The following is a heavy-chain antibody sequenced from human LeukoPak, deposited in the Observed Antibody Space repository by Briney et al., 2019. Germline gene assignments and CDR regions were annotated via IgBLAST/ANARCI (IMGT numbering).Heavy chain of an antibody. CDR2: INHSGST. J-gene: IGHJ6*03. CDR1: GGSFGGYY. CDR3: ARTGVVPYYYYYMDV. Sequence: KSSETLSLTCAVYGGSFGGYYWNWIRQPPGKGLEWIGEINHSGSTNYNPSLKSRVTISVDTSKNQFSLKLSSVTAADTAVYYCARTGVVPYYYYYMDVWGKGTTVTVSS. V-gene: IGHV4-34*01. D-gene: IGHD2-21*01.